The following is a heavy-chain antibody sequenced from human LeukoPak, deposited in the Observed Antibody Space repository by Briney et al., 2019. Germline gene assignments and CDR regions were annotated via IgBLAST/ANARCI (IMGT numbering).Heavy chain of an antibody. CDR3: ARGGHKAAAQTNFDY. Sequence: ASVKVSCKASGYTFTSYGISWVRQAPGQGLEWMGWISAYNGKTKYAQKLQGRVTMTTATSTSTAYMELRSLRSDDTAVYYCARGGHKAAAQTNFDYWGQGTLVTVSS. D-gene: IGHD6-13*01. V-gene: IGHV1-18*01. CDR1: GYTFTSYG. CDR2: ISAYNGKT. J-gene: IGHJ4*02.